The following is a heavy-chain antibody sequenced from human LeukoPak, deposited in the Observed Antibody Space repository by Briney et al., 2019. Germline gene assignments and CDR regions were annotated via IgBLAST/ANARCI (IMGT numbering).Heavy chain of an antibody. J-gene: IGHJ4*02. D-gene: IGHD3-10*01. V-gene: IGHV4-4*07. CDR1: GGSISTDY. CDR3: ASDFGY. Sequence: PSETLSLTCTVSGGSISTDYWTWIRQPAGKGLEWIGLIYTSGSTNYNPSLKSRVTMPLVTSKNQFSLKLTSVTAADTAVYYCASDFGYWGQGTLVTVSS. CDR2: IYTSGST.